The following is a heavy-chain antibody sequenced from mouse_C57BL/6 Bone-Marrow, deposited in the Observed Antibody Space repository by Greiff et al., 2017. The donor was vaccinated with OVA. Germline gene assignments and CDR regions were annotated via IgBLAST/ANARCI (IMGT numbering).Heavy chain of an antibody. CDR2: IYPGSGNT. D-gene: IGHD1-1*01. V-gene: IGHV1-66*01. J-gene: IGHJ2*01. CDR3: SYITTAPFDY. Sequence: HVQLQQSGPELVKPGASVKISCKASGYSFTSYYIHWVKQRPGQGLEWIGWIYPGSGNTKYNEKFKGKATLTADTSSSTAYMQLSSLTSEDSAVYYCSYITTAPFDYWGQGTTLTVSS. CDR1: GYSFTSYY.